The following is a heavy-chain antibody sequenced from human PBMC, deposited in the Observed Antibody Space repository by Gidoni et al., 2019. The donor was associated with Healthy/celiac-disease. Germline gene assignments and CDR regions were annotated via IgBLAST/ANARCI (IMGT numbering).Heavy chain of an antibody. D-gene: IGHD2-2*01. V-gene: IGHV7-4-1*02. J-gene: IGHJ6*02. CDR3: ARDLVPSSRPPPSYYYYGMDV. Sequence: QVQLVQSGSELKKPGASVKVSCKASGYTFTSYAMNWVRQAPGQGLEWMGWINTNPGNQTFAQAFKGRFVFPWDTSASTANLQISSLKVEDPACYYCARDLVPSSRPPPSYYYYGMDVWGQGTTVTVSS. CDR2: INTNPGNQ. CDR1: GYTFTSYA.